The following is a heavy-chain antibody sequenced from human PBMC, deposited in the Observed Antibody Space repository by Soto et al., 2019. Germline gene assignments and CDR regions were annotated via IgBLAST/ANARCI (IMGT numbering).Heavy chain of an antibody. V-gene: IGHV3-30-3*01. CDR2: ISYDGSNK. D-gene: IGHD5-18*01. J-gene: IGHJ2*01. CDR3: ARDPLWGTAMVLWYFDL. Sequence: KGLEWVAVISYDGSNKYYADSVKGRFTISRDNSKNTLYLQMNSLRAEDTAVYYCARDPLWGTAMVLWYFDLWGRGTLVTVSS.